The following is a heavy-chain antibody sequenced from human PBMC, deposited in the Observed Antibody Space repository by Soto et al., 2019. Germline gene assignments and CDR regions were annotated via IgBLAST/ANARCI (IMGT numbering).Heavy chain of an antibody. D-gene: IGHD3-22*01. CDR2: IYHSGST. J-gene: IGHJ4*02. Sequence: PSETLSLTCTVSGGSMSSYDWSWIRQSPGKGLEWIGYIYHSGSTYYNPSLKSRVTISVDRSKNQFSLKLSSVTAADTAVYYCARGPNDSSGYSFDYWGQGTLVTVSS. CDR1: GGSMSSYD. V-gene: IGHV4-59*12. CDR3: ARGPNDSSGYSFDY.